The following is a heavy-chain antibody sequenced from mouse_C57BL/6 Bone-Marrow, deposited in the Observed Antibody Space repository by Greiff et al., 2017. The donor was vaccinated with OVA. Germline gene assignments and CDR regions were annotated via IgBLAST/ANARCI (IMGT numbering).Heavy chain of an antibody. D-gene: IGHD1-1*01. J-gene: IGHJ1*03. V-gene: IGHV1-54*01. CDR3: ARTPFYGSTHWYFDV. CDR2: INPGSGGT. Sequence: QVQLKQSGAELVRPGTSVKVSCKASGYAFTNYLIEWVKQRPGQGLEWIGVINPGSGGTNYNEKFKGKATLTADKSSSTAYMQLSSLTSEDSAVYFCARTPFYGSTHWYFDVWGTGTTVTVSS. CDR1: GYAFTNYL.